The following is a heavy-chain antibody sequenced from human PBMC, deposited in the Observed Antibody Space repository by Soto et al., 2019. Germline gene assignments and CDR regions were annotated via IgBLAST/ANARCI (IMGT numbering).Heavy chain of an antibody. CDR1: GFTFSSYG. CDR2: ISYDGSNK. CDR3: AKDRGQLVINWFDP. D-gene: IGHD6-13*01. Sequence: PGGSLRLSCAASGFTFSSYGMHWVRQAPGKGLEWVAVISYDGSNKYYADSVKGRFTISRDNSKNTLYLQMNSLRAEDTAVYYCAKDRGQLVINWFDPWGQGTLVTVSS. V-gene: IGHV3-30*18. J-gene: IGHJ5*02.